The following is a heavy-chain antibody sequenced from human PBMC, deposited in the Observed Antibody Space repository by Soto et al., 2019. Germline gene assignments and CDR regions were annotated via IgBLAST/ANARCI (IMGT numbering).Heavy chain of an antibody. J-gene: IGHJ6*02. V-gene: IGHV3-30-3*01. CDR2: ISSDGVTK. Sequence: QVQMVESGGGVVQPGRSLRLSCEGSGFTFRSYSVHWVRQAPGKGLEWVAVISSDGVTKYYSESVKGRFSISRDNSKKTVFLQMDSLTPDDRAVYYCARDPGRGCKSSGCYEIGGYYYQGMDVWGQGTTVTV. CDR3: ARDPGRGCKSSGCYEIGGYYYQGMDV. CDR1: GFTFRSYS. D-gene: IGHD2-2*01.